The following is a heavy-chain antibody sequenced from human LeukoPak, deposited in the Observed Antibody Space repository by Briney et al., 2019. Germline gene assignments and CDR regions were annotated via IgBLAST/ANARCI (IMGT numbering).Heavy chain of an antibody. J-gene: IGHJ4*02. Sequence: SETLSLTCAVYGGSFSGYYWSWIRQPPGKGLEWIGEINHSGSTNYNPSLKSRVTISVDTSKNQFSLKLSSVTAADTAVYYCARGRGKNWNLGYWGQGTLVTVSS. CDR3: ARGRGKNWNLGY. D-gene: IGHD1-1*01. CDR2: INHSGST. CDR1: GGSFSGYY. V-gene: IGHV4-34*01.